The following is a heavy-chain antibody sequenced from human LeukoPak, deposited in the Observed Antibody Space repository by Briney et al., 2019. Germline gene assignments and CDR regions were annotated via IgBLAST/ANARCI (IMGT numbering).Heavy chain of an antibody. CDR2: IYYSGST. J-gene: IGHJ6*02. D-gene: IGHD3-16*01. Sequence: SETLSLTCTVSGGSISSYYWSWIRQPPGKGLEWIGYIYYSGSTNYNPSLKGRVTISVDTSKNQFSLKLSSVTAADTAVYYCAREVWDYGMDVWGQGTTVTVSS. CDR1: GGSISSYY. V-gene: IGHV4-59*01. CDR3: AREVWDYGMDV.